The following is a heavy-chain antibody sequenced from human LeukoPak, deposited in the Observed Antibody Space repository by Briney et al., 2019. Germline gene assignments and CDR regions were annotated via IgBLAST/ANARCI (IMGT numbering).Heavy chain of an antibody. D-gene: IGHD2/OR15-2a*01. CDR2: ISYDGSNK. CDR1: GFTFSSYT. CDR3: ARSMAQGDYYYYGMDV. Sequence: GGSLRLSCAASGFTFSSYTMHWVRQAPGKGLEWVAVISYDGSNKYYADSVKGRFTISRDNSKNTQYLQMNSLRAEDTAVYYCARSMAQGDYYYYGMDVWGQGTTVTVSS. J-gene: IGHJ6*02. V-gene: IGHV3-30-3*01.